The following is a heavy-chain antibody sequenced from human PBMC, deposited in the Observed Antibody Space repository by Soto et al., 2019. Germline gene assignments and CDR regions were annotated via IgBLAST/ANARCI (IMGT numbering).Heavy chain of an antibody. Sequence: PGGSLRLSCADSGFTFSRYEMNWVRQAPGKGLEWVSYISSSSSTLYYADSVKGRFTISRDNAKNSLYLQMNSLRAEDTAVYYCARGGSGSYFWHFDLWGRGTLVTVSS. CDR3: ARGGSGSYFWHFDL. CDR2: ISSSSSTL. J-gene: IGHJ2*01. V-gene: IGHV3-48*03. CDR1: GFTFSRYE. D-gene: IGHD1-26*01.